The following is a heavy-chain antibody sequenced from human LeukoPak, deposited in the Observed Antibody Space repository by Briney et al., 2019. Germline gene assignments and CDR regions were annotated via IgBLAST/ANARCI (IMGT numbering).Heavy chain of an antibody. CDR1: GYTFTGYY. Sequence: ASVKVSCKASGYTFTGYYMHWVRQAPGQGLEWMGWMNPNSGNTGYAQKFQGRVTMTRNTSISTAYMELSSLRSGDTAVYYCASFGYGDYRYYFDYWGQGTLVTVSS. J-gene: IGHJ4*01. CDR3: ASFGYGDYRYYFDY. V-gene: IGHV1-8*02. CDR2: MNPNSGNT. D-gene: IGHD4-17*01.